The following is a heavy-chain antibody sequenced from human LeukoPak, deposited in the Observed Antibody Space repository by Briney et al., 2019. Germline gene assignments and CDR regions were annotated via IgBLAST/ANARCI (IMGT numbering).Heavy chain of an antibody. CDR3: SKVASSGWYVWFDP. V-gene: IGHV1-18*01. CDR2: ISAYNGNT. J-gene: IGHJ5*02. CDR1: GYTFTSYG. D-gene: IGHD6-19*01. Sequence: ASVKVSCKASGYTFTSYGISWVRKAPGQGLEWMGWISAYNGNTNYAQKLQGRVTMTTDTSTSTAYMELRSLRSDDTAVYYCSKVASSGWYVWFDPWGQGTLVTVSS.